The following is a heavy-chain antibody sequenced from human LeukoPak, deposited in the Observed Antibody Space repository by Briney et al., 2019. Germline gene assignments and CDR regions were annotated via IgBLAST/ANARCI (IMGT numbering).Heavy chain of an antibody. D-gene: IGHD3-22*01. CDR3: AKDGRGSGYFPDY. CDR1: GFTLSGYS. V-gene: IGHV3-21*01. CDR2: ISSSSSYI. Sequence: GGSLRLSCAASGFTLSGYSMNWVRQAPGKGLEWVSSISSSSSYIYYADSVKGRFTISRDNSKNTLYLQMNSLRPEDSAVHYCAKDGRGSGYFPDYWGQGTLVTVSS. J-gene: IGHJ4*02.